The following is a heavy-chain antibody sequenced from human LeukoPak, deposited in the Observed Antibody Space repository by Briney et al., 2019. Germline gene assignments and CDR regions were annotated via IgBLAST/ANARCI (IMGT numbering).Heavy chain of an antibody. J-gene: IGHJ6*03. CDR1: GFTFSRYG. Sequence: RPGGSLRPSCAASGFTFSRYGTHWVRQAPGKGLEWVAVIWYDGSNKYYADSVKGRFNISRANPKNTLHLQINNLTPQETAVYYCAKGALESYYYYMDVGGKGPRSPSP. CDR3: AKGALESYYYYMDV. D-gene: IGHD5-24*01. CDR2: IWYDGSNK. V-gene: IGHV3-33*06.